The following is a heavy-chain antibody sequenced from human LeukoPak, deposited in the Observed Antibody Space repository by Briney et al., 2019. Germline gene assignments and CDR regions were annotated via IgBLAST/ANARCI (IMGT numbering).Heavy chain of an antibody. CDR2: IYYSGST. V-gene: IGHV4-59*01. D-gene: IGHD3-22*01. Sequence: KPSETLSLTCAVYGGSFSGYYWSWIRQPPGKGLEWIGYIYYSGSTNYNPSLKSRVTISVDTSKNQFSLKLSSVTAADTAVYYCARAGPPYDSSGYYFFDYWGQGTLVTVSS. CDR1: GGSFSGYY. J-gene: IGHJ4*02. CDR3: ARAGPPYDSSGYYFFDY.